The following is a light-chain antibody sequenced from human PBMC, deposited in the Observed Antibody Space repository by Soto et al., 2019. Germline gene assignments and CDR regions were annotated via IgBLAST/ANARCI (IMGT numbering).Light chain of an antibody. J-gene: IGKJ1*01. CDR3: QQYNGYGR. V-gene: IGKV3-11*01. CDR1: QSINSD. Sequence: EIVLTQSPATLALSPGERATFSCGASQSINSDLAWYQQRPGQAPRLLIYDASNRAPGIPDRFTGSGSATDFTLTITSLDPDDIATYYCQQYNGYGRFGQGTKVDIK. CDR2: DAS.